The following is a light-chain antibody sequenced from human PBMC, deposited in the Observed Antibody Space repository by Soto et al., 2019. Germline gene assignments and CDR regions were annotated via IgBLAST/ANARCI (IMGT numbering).Light chain of an antibody. CDR2: DAS. CDR1: YSISSC. Sequence: IHMTQSPSTLSASXGDRVTITCRDSYSISSCLAWYQQKPGXAPKLMXYDASSLEGGGPSRCRGGGSVTNFTRTISSLQPEDFATYYGQQYYSYPWTFGQGTKVDIK. J-gene: IGKJ1*01. V-gene: IGKV1-5*01. CDR3: QQYYSYPWT.